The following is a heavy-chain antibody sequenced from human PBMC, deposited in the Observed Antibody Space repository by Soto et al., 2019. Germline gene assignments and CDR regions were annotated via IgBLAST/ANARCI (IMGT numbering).Heavy chain of an antibody. J-gene: IGHJ4*02. CDR3: VTSLSRYYYNY. D-gene: IGHD3-22*01. V-gene: IGHV3-48*03. CDR1: VFTLSTYE. CDR2: ISQSGTTT. Sequence: PWGSLLLSCAASVFTLSTYEMMWVRQAPGKGLEWVSCISQSGTTTYYADSVRGRFTISRDNAKDSLDLQMNSLRAEDTAVYYCVTSLSRYYYNYWGQGTMVTVSS.